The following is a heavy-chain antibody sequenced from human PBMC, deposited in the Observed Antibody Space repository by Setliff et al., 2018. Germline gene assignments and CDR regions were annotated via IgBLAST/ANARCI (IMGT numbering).Heavy chain of an antibody. CDR3: ARSFSRREKFLLDY. CDR2: IIHSGST. Sequence: PSETLSLTCTVSGTSISRYYWSWIRQPPGKRLEWIGEIIHSGSTNYNPSLKSRVTISMDTSKNQFSLKVSSVTAADTAVYYCARSFSRREKFLLDYWGQGALVTVSS. V-gene: IGHV4-34*12. J-gene: IGHJ4*02. CDR1: GTSISRYY.